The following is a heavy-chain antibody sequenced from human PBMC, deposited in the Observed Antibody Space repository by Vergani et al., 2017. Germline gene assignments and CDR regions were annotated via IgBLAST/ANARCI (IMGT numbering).Heavy chain of an antibody. D-gene: IGHD2-2*01. V-gene: IGHV3-48*04. J-gene: IGHJ4*02. CDR3: ARGGPVVPAEGEDY. Sequence: EVQLLESGGGLVQPGGSLRLSCAASGFTFSSYAMSWVRQAPGKGLEWVSYISSSSSYTNYADSVKGRFTISRDNAKNSLYLQMNSLRAEDTAVYYCARGGPVVPAEGEDYWGQGTLVTVSS. CDR2: ISSSSSYT. CDR1: GFTFSSYA.